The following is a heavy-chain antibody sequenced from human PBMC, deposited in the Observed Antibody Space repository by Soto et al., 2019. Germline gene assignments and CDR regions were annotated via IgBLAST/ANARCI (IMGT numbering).Heavy chain of an antibody. D-gene: IGHD6-19*01. CDR2: ISYDGSNK. CDR1: GFTFSSYA. CDR3: ARDPAVAVYYYYYGMDV. Sequence: GGSLRLSCETSGFTFSSYAMHWVRQATGKGLEWVAVISYDGSNKYYADSVKGRFTISRDNSKNTLYLQMNSLRAEDTAVYYCARDPAVAVYYYYYGMDVWGQGTTVTVSS. V-gene: IGHV3-30-3*01. J-gene: IGHJ6*02.